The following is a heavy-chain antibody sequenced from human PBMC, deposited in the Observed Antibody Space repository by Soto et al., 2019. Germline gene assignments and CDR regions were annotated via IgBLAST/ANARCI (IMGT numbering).Heavy chain of an antibody. CDR2: IIPMFGTA. D-gene: IGHD3-22*01. CDR1: GDTFSSYA. V-gene: IGHV1-69*01. Sequence: QVQLVQSGAEVKKPGSSVKVSCKASGDTFSSYAINWVRQAPGQGLEWMGGIIPMFGTANYAQKFKGRVTITAGGRTGTVYMELSSLRSEDTAVYYCARVGPAHYFDSSGYYSPLDYWGQGTLVTVSS. J-gene: IGHJ4*02. CDR3: ARVGPAHYFDSSGYYSPLDY.